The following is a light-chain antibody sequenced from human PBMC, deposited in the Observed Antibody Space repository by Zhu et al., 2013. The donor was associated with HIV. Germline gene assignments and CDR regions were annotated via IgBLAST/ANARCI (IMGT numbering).Light chain of an antibody. Sequence: SYELTQPPSVSVAPGKTARVTCGGNNIGLKSVQWYQQKAGQAPVLVVYDDRDRPSGIPERFSGSNSGNTATLTISRVEGGDEADYYCQVWDSSTVVFGGGTKLTVL. CDR3: QVWDSSTVV. J-gene: IGLJ2*01. CDR2: DDR. V-gene: IGLV3-21*03. CDR1: NIGLKS.